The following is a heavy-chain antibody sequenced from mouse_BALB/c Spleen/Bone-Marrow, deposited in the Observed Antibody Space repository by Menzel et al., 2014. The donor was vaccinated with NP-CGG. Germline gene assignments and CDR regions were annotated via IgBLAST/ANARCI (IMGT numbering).Heavy chain of an antibody. CDR1: GFDFRRYW. D-gene: IGHD1-1*01. J-gene: IGHJ1*01. Sequence: EVMLVESGGGLVQPGGSLKLSCAASGFDFRRYWMSWVRQAPGKGLEWIGEINPDSNTINYTPSLKDKFIISRDNAKNTLYLQMSKVRSEDTALYYCARLNYYGNLFVWGAGTTVTVSS. V-gene: IGHV4-1*02. CDR3: ARLNYYGNLFV. CDR2: INPDSNTI.